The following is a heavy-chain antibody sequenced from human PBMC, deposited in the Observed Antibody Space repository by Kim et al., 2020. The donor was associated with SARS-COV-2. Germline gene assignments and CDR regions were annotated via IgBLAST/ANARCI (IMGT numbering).Heavy chain of an antibody. D-gene: IGHD6-19*01. Sequence: SETLSLTCAVSGGSISSSNWWSWVRQPPGKGLEWIGEIYHSGSTNYNPSLKSRVTISVDKSKNQFSLKLSSVTAADMAVYYCARFIAVAGRVFDYWGQGTLVTVSS. CDR1: GGSISSSNW. CDR2: IYHSGST. CDR3: ARFIAVAGRVFDY. J-gene: IGHJ4*02. V-gene: IGHV4-4*02.